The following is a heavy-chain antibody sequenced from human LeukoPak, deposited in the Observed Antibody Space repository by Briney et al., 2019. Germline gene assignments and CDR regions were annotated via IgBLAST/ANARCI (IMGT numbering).Heavy chain of an antibody. CDR3: ARAYQRLGELSLPDY. CDR1: GYTFTGYY. J-gene: IGHJ4*02. Sequence: ASVKVSCKASGYTFTGYYMHWVRQAPGQGLEWMGWIHPSTGNPTYAQDFTGRFVFSLDTSVSTTYLQISSLKAEDTAVYYCARAYQRLGELSLPDYWGQGTLATVSS. V-gene: IGHV7-4-1*02. CDR2: IHPSTGNP. D-gene: IGHD3-16*02.